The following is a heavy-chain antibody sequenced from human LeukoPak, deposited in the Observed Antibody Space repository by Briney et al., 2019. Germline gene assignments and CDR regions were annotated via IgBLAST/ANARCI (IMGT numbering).Heavy chain of an antibody. V-gene: IGHV1-46*01. Sequence: GASVKVSCKASGYTFTSYYMHWVRLAPGQGLEWMGIINPSGGSTSYAQKFQGRVTMTRDTSTSTVYMELSSLRSEDTAVYYCARALLEWSNLGNWFDPWGQGTLVTVSS. D-gene: IGHD3-3*01. J-gene: IGHJ5*02. CDR2: INPSGGST. CDR1: GYTFTSYY. CDR3: ARALLEWSNLGNWFDP.